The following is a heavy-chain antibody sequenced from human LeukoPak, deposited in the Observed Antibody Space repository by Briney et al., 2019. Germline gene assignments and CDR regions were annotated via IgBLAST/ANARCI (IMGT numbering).Heavy chain of an antibody. CDR2: ITSKAFGGTA. V-gene: IGHV3-49*04. J-gene: IGHJ3*02. D-gene: IGHD6-13*01. CDR1: GGTFGDYA. Sequence: GGSLRLSCTPSGGTFGDYAVSWVRQAPGKGLEWLGFITSKAFGGTAEYAAAVKGRSTISRDDSKSLAYLQMNSLKTEDTAVYYCTRDREAAAGINALDIWGQGTMVTVSS. CDR3: TRDREAAAGINALDI.